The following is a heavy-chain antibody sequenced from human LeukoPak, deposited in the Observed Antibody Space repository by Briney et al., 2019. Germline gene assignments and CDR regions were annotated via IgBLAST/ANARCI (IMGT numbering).Heavy chain of an antibody. V-gene: IGHV3-53*01. CDR3: ARVFSGPYNDY. J-gene: IGHJ4*02. CDR2: IYSGGAT. Sequence: GSLRLSCAASGFTVSSNYMSWVRQAPGKGLEWVSVIYSGGATYYADSVKGRFTISRDISKNTVYLQMNSLRVEDTAIYYCARVFSGPYNDYGGRETLVTVSS. CDR1: GFTVSSNY. D-gene: IGHD3-10*01.